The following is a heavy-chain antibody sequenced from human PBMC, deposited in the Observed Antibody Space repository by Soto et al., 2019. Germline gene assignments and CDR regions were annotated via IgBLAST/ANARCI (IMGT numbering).Heavy chain of an antibody. CDR3: ARGRASGSYYLLDY. J-gene: IGHJ4*02. Sequence: ASVKVSCKASGDTFTTYDINWVRQATGHGLEWMGWINPNSGNIGYAQRFQGRVTMTRDAAIRTAYMEVSSLRSDDTAVYYCARGRASGSYYLLDYWGQGTLVTVSS. D-gene: IGHD3-10*01. CDR2: INPNSGNI. V-gene: IGHV1-8*01. CDR1: GDTFTTYD.